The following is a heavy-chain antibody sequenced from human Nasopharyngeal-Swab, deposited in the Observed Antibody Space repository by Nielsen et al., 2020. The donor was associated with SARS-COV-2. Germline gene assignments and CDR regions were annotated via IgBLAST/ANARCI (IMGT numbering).Heavy chain of an antibody. D-gene: IGHD2-21*01. Sequence: GESLKISCKGSGYSFTSYWISWVRQMPGKGREWMGRIDPSDSYTNYSPSFQGHVTISADKSISTAYLQWSSLKASDTAMYYCARQYCGGDCDFDYWGQGTLVTVSS. CDR1: GYSFTSYW. CDR3: ARQYCGGDCDFDY. V-gene: IGHV5-10-1*01. J-gene: IGHJ4*02. CDR2: IDPSDSYT.